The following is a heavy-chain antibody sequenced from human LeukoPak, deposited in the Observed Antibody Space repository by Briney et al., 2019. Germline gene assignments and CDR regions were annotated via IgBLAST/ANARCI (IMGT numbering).Heavy chain of an antibody. J-gene: IGHJ4*02. Sequence: PSETLSLTCTVSGGSISSYYWSWIRQPPGKGLEWIGYIYYSGSTNYNPSLKSRVTISVDTSKNQFSLKLSSVTAADTAVYYCARGQNRYWVPPAFDYWGQGTLVTVSS. CDR1: GGSISSYY. V-gene: IGHV4-59*12. D-gene: IGHD2-15*01. CDR3: ARGQNRYWVPPAFDY. CDR2: IYYSGST.